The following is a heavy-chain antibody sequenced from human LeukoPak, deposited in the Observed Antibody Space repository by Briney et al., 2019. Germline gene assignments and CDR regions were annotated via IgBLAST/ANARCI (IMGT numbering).Heavy chain of an antibody. D-gene: IGHD1-26*01. CDR2: SSSSNSFI. CDR3: ARDLGSYYASYLDY. Sequence: PGGPLRLFCAPSGFTFSTYSMNWLRQAPGKGLEWVSSSSSSNSFIYYGDLVKGLFTTSRDNAKNSLYLQMNSLRAEDTAVYYCARDLGSYYASYLDYWGQGSLVTVSS. V-gene: IGHV3-21*01. J-gene: IGHJ4*02. CDR1: GFTFSTYS.